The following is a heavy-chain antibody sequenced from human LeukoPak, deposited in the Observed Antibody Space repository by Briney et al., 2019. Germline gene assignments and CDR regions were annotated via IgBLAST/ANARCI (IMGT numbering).Heavy chain of an antibody. Sequence: GGSLRLYCAGSGFTVSTDHMSWVRQAPGKGLQWVAVSYSDDNGYYTECVKGRFIISRDNSKNALYLQMNSLRAEDTAIYYCARVWELSFDHWGQGTLVTVSS. CDR2: SYSDDNG. CDR3: ARVWELSFDH. V-gene: IGHV3-53*01. J-gene: IGHJ4*02. CDR1: GFTVSTDH. D-gene: IGHD1-26*01.